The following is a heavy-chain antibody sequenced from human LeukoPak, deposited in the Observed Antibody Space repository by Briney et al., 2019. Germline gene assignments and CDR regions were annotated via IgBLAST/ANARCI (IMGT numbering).Heavy chain of an antibody. V-gene: IGHV3-11*04. Sequence: GGSLRLSCEASTSNFNYYYMNWIRQVPGKGLEWLSYISDNGKTIFYADSVKGRFTISRDNAGKSLYLQMDSLRGEDTAVYYCTRDVASSTYHFESSGLLDYWGQGTLVTVSS. J-gene: IGHJ4*02. CDR3: TRDVASSTYHFESSGLLDY. CDR1: TSNFNYYY. D-gene: IGHD3-22*01. CDR2: ISDNGKTI.